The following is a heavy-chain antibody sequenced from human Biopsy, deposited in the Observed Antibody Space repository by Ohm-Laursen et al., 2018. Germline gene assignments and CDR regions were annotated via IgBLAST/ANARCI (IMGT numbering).Heavy chain of an antibody. Sequence: SLRLSCAASGFSFSSYGMHWVRQAPGKGLEWVAVIWYDGTNRYYADSVEGRFTISRDKFKNTLDLQMHGLRVEDTAIYYCARDPIVGSKADGMDVWGQGTTVTVSS. CDR1: GFSFSSYG. D-gene: IGHD1-26*01. CDR2: IWYDGTNR. CDR3: ARDPIVGSKADGMDV. V-gene: IGHV3-33*08. J-gene: IGHJ6*02.